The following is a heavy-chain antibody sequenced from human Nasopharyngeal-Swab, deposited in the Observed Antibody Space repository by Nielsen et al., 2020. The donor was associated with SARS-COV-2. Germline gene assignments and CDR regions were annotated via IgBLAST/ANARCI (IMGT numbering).Heavy chain of an antibody. J-gene: IGHJ6*02. CDR1: GYTFTSYY. CDR2: INPIDGST. Sequence: ASVKVSCKASGYTFTSYYLHWVRQAPGQGLEWMGIINPIDGSTSYAQKFEGRVTMTRVTSTSTVYMELNSLRSEDTAVYYCARVLPFRITGTSGMDVWGQGTTVTVSS. CDR3: ARVLPFRITGTSGMDV. D-gene: IGHD1-7*01. V-gene: IGHV1-46*01.